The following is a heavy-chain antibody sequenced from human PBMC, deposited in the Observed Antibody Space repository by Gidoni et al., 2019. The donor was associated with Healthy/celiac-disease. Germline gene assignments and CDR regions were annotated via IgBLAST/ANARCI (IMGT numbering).Heavy chain of an antibody. V-gene: IGHV3-21*01. Sequence: EVQLVESGGGLVKPGGSLRLSCAASGFTFSSYSMNWVRQAPGKGLEWVSSISSSSSYIYYADSVKGRFTISRDNAKNSLYLQMNSLRAEDTAVYYCARDWGSDHKEDYWGQGTLVTVSS. CDR2: ISSSSSYI. D-gene: IGHD3-16*02. J-gene: IGHJ4*02. CDR1: GFTFSSYS. CDR3: ARDWGSDHKEDY.